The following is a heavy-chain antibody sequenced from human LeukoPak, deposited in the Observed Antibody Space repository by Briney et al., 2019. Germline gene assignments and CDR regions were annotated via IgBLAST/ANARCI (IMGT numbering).Heavy chain of an antibody. Sequence: GGSLRLSCAASGFTFSSYSMNWVRQAPGKGLEWVSSISSSSSYIYYADSVKGRFTISRDNAKNSLYLQMNSLRAEDTAVYYCARGSYYYDRSGYYPGYWGQGTLVTVSS. CDR1: GFTFSSYS. CDR2: ISSSSSYI. D-gene: IGHD3-22*01. V-gene: IGHV3-21*01. CDR3: ARGSYYYDRSGYYPGY. J-gene: IGHJ4*02.